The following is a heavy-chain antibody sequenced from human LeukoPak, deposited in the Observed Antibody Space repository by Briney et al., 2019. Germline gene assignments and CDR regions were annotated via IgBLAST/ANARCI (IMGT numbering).Heavy chain of an antibody. V-gene: IGHV3-21*04. Sequence: GGSLRLSCAASGFTFSSYSMHWVRQAPGKGLEWVSSISSSGSYKFYADSVKDRFTISRDNAKNSLYLQMNSLRAEDTALYYCARERAVVVPAAIRGNWFDPWGQGTLVTVSS. CDR3: ARERAVVVPAAIRGNWFDP. J-gene: IGHJ5*02. CDR1: GFTFSSYS. CDR2: ISSSGSYK. D-gene: IGHD2-2*02.